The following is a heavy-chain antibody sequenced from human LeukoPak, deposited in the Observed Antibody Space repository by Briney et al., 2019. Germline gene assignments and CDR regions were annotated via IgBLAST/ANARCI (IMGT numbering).Heavy chain of an antibody. J-gene: IGHJ6*03. CDR2: IKQDGSEK. V-gene: IGHV3-7*03. D-gene: IGHD3-3*01. Sequence: GGSLRLSCAASGFTFSSYWMSWVRQAPGKGLEWVANIKQDGSEKYYVDSVKGRFTISRDSAKNSLYLQMNSLRAEDTAVYYCAKGVTIFGVVTYYYYYMDVWGKGTTVTVSS. CDR1: GFTFSSYW. CDR3: AKGVTIFGVVTYYYYYMDV.